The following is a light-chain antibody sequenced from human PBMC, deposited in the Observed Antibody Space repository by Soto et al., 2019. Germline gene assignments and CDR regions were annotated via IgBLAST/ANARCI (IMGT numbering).Light chain of an antibody. J-gene: IGLJ3*02. Sequence: QSALTQPPSASGSPGQSVTISCTGTSSDVGGYNFVSWYQQYSGKAPKLMIYEVSKRPSGVPDRFSGSKSGNTASLTVSGLQAEDEADFYCSSYAGSNNWVFGGGTKVTVL. V-gene: IGLV2-8*01. CDR3: SSYAGSNNWV. CDR1: SSDVGGYNF. CDR2: EVS.